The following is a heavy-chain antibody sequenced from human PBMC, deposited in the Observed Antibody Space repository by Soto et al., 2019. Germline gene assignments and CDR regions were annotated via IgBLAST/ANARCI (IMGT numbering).Heavy chain of an antibody. CDR1: GGSFSGYY. CDR2: INHSGST. J-gene: IGHJ5*02. V-gene: IGHV4-34*01. D-gene: IGHD2-2*01. CDR3: ARGRAPGYCSSTSCYFGWFDP. Sequence: QVQLQQWGAGLLKPSETLSLTCAVYGGSFSGYYWSWIRQPPGKGLEWIGEINHSGSTNYNPSLKSRVPISVDTSKNQFSLKLSSVTAADTAVYYCARGRAPGYCSSTSCYFGWFDPWGQGTLVTVSS.